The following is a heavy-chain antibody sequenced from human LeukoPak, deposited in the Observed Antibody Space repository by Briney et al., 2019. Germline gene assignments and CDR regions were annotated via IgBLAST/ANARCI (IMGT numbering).Heavy chain of an antibody. D-gene: IGHD1-26*01. CDR1: GFTFSTYG. CDR3: AKEGVQTPSDWYFDL. CDR2: INDNGGTST. Sequence: PGGTLRLSCAASGFTFSTYGMGWVRQAPGKGLEWVSGINDNGGTSTWYADSVKGRFTISRDNSKNTLYLQMNSLRAEDTAVYYCAKEGVQTPSDWYFDLWGRGTLVTVSS. V-gene: IGHV3-23*01. J-gene: IGHJ2*01.